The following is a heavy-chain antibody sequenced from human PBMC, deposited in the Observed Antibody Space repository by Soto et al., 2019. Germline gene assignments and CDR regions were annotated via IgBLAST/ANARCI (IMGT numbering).Heavy chain of an antibody. J-gene: IGHJ3*02. V-gene: IGHV4-61*01. CDR2: IYFSGST. D-gene: IGHD2-21*01. CDR1: GDSVTSASYY. CDR3: AXYRGDPRLAFDI. Sequence: QVQLQESGPGLVKPSETLSLTCTVSGDSVTSASYYWSWIRQPPGKGLEWIGYIYFSGSTSYNPSLKSRVTESLDTSKNQFSLKLSSVTAADTAXXXCAXYRGDPRLAFDIWGQGTMVTVSS.